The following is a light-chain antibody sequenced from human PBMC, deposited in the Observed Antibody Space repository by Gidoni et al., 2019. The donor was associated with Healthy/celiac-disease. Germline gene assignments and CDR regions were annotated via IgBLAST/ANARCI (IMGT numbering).Light chain of an antibody. Sequence: QSALTQPRPVSGSSGQSVTISCTGTSSDVGGYNYVSWYQQHPGKAPKLMIYDVSKRPSGVPDRFSGSKSGNTASLTISGLQAEDEADYYCCSYAGSYDWVFGGGTKLTVL. J-gene: IGLJ3*02. V-gene: IGLV2-11*01. CDR3: CSYAGSYDWV. CDR2: DVS. CDR1: SSDVGGYNY.